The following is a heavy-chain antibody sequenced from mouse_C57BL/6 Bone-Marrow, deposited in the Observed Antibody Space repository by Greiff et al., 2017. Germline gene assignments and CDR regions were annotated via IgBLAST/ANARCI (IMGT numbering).Heavy chain of an antibody. J-gene: IGHJ3*01. Sequence: EVQLHQSGPELVKPGASVTLSCKASGYSFTDYNMNWVKQSNGKSLEWIGVINPKDGTTRYNPKFKGKDTLTVDQSSSTAYMQLNSLTSEDSAVYYCARWGYGSSYEGFAYWGQGTLVTVSA. V-gene: IGHV1-39*01. CDR2: INPKDGTT. D-gene: IGHD1-1*01. CDR3: ARWGYGSSYEGFAY. CDR1: GYSFTDYN.